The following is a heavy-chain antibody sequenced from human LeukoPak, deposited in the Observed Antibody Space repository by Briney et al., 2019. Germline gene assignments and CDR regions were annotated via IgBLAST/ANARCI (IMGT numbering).Heavy chain of an antibody. V-gene: IGHV3-7*01. CDR2: IKQDGSEK. J-gene: IGHJ4*02. CDR3: AIPNRGSCWGYFDY. CDR1: GFTFSSYW. D-gene: IGHD2-15*01. Sequence: GGSLRLSCAASGFTFSSYWMSWVRQAPGKGLEWVANIKQDGSEKYYVDSVKGRFTISRDNAKNSLYLQMNSLRAEDTAVYYCAIPNRGSCWGYFDYWGQGTLVTVSS.